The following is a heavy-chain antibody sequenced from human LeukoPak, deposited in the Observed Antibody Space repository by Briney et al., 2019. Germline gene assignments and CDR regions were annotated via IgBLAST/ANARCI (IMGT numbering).Heavy chain of an antibody. CDR3: ARDRARTTVVTLGAAFDI. D-gene: IGHD4-23*01. V-gene: IGHV4-59*01. Sequence: SETLSLTCTVSGGSISSYYWSWIRQPPGKGLEWIGYIYNSGSSNYNPSLKSRGTISVDTSKNQFSLKLSSVTAADTAVYYCARDRARTTVVTLGAAFDIWGQGTMVTVSS. CDR2: IYNSGSS. CDR1: GGSISSYY. J-gene: IGHJ3*02.